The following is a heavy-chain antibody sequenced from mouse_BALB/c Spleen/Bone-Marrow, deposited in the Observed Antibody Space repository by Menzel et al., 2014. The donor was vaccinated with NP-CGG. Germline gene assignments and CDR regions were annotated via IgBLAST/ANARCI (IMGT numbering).Heavy chain of an antibody. J-gene: IGHJ2*01. CDR3: ARESLYGSNYN. D-gene: IGHD1-1*01. V-gene: IGHV1-4*01. CDR2: INPSSGYT. Sequence: QVQLQQSGAELARPGASVKMSCRASGYTFTSYTMHWVKQRPGQGLEWIGYINPSSGYTNYNQKFKDKATLTADKSSSTAYMQLSSLTSEDSAVYYCARESLYGSNYNWGQGTTLTVSS. CDR1: GYTFTSYT.